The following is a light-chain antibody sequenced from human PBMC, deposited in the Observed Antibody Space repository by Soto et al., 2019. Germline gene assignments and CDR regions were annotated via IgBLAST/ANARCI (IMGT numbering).Light chain of an antibody. V-gene: IGKV3-15*01. Sequence: EIVMTQSPATLSVSPGEKANLSCRASQTVSNNLAWYQQKPGQAPRLLIYFASTRATGIPARFSGSGSGTEFTLTISSLQSEDFAVYYCQQYNQWPLTFGGGTKAETK. J-gene: IGKJ4*01. CDR1: QTVSNN. CDR2: FAS. CDR3: QQYNQWPLT.